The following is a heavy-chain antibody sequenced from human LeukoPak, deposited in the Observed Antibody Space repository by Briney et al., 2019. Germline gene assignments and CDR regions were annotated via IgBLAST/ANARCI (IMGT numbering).Heavy chain of an antibody. CDR3: SRDRGGGDIYFDY. V-gene: IGHV3-21*01. J-gene: IGHJ4*02. CDR1: GFTFSSFT. D-gene: IGHD2-21*02. CDR2: ISSSSTTFI. Sequence: PGGSLRLSCAASGFTFSSFTMKWVRQAPGKGLEWVSSISSSSTTFIYYADSVKGRFTISRDNAKNSLYLQMSSLGAEDTAIYYCSRDRGGGDIYFDYWGQGTLVTVSS.